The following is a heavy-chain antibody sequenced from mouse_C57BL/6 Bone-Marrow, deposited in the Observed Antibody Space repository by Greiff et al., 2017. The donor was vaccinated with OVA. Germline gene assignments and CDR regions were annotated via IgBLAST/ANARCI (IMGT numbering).Heavy chain of an antibody. V-gene: IGHV1-69*01. CDR1: GYTFTSYW. D-gene: IGHD4-1*01. CDR3: AREGAWAYFDY. Sequence: QVQLQQPGAELVMPGASVKLSCKASGYTFTSYWMHWVKQRPGQGLEWIGELAPSASYTNYNQKFKGKSTLTVDKSSSTAYMQLSSLTSEDSAVDYCAREGAWAYFDYWGQGTTLTVSS. J-gene: IGHJ2*01. CDR2: LAPSASYT.